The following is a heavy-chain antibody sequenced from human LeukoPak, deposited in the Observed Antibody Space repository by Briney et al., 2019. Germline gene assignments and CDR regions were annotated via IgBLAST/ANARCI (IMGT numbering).Heavy chain of an antibody. D-gene: IGHD3-22*01. J-gene: IGHJ4*02. CDR3: ARGAKYYYDSSGYYVDY. V-gene: IGHV5-51*01. CDR2: IYPGDSDT. CDR1: GYSFTSYW. Sequence: GESLKISXKGSGYSFTSYWIGWVRQMPGKGLEWMGIIYPGDSDTRYSPSFQGQVTISADKSISTAYLQWSSLKASDTAMYYCARGAKYYYDSSGYYVDYWGQGTLVTVSS.